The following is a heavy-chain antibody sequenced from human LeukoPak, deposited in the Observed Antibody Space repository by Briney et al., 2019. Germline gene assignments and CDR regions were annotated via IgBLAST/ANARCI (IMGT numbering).Heavy chain of an antibody. V-gene: IGHV1-8*01. CDR2: MNPNSGNT. Sequence: ASVKVSCKASGYTFTSHDINWVRQATGQGLEWMGWMNPNSGNTGYAQKFQGRVTMTRDTSINTAYMELHSLRSEDTAVYYCAASTRYSSGWYDFDYWGQGTLVTVSS. D-gene: IGHD6-19*01. J-gene: IGHJ4*02. CDR1: GYTFTSHD. CDR3: AASTRYSSGWYDFDY.